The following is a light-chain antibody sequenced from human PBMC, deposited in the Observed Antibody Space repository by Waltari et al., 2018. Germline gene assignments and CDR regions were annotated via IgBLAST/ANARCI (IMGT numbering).Light chain of an antibody. CDR3: LQHNSYPWT. CDR2: AAT. CDR1: QGISSY. V-gene: IGKV1-9*01. J-gene: IGKJ1*01. Sequence: ITCRASQGISSYLNWFQQKSGKAPKLLIYAATTLQSGVPSRFSGSGSGTEFTLTISSLQPEDFAAYYCLQHNSYPWTFGQGTKVEIK.